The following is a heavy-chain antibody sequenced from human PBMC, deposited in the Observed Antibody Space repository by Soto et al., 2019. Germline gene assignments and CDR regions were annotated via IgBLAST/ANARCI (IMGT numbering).Heavy chain of an antibody. D-gene: IGHD2-15*01. CDR3: AREDCSGGSCYDYFDY. J-gene: IGHJ4*02. CDR2: IYYSGST. V-gene: IGHV4-59*01. CDR1: GGSISSYY. Sequence: SETLSLTCTVSGGSISSYYWSWIRQPPGKGLEWIGYIYYSGSTNYNPSLKSRVTISVDTSKNQFSLKLSSVTAADTAVYYCAREDCSGGSCYDYFDYWGQGTLVTVSS.